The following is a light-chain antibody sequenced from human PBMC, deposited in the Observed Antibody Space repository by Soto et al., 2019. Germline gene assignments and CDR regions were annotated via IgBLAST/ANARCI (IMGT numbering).Light chain of an antibody. CDR3: QQYGGSPRT. J-gene: IGKJ5*01. CDR2: DAS. V-gene: IGKV3-20*01. Sequence: EIVLTQSPATLSLSPGERATLSCRASQSLSSSQLAWYQQKVGRAPRLLIHDASSRATGIPDRFSGSGSGTDFTLTITRLEPEDFAVYYCQQYGGSPRTFGQGTRLEIK. CDR1: QSLSSSQ.